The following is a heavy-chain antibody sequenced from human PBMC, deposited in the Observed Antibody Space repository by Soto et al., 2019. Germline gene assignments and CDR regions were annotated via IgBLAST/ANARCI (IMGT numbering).Heavy chain of an antibody. D-gene: IGHD3-9*01. CDR2: ISSSSSYI. CDR3: ARDAYYDILTGRKPFDY. J-gene: IGHJ4*02. Sequence: PGGSLILSCASTRFTFTSYSMNWVLQAPGKGLEWVSSISSSSSYIYYADSVKGRFTISRDNAKNSLYLQMNSLRAEDTAVYYCARDAYYDILTGRKPFDYWGQGT. V-gene: IGHV3-21*01. CDR1: RFTFTSYS.